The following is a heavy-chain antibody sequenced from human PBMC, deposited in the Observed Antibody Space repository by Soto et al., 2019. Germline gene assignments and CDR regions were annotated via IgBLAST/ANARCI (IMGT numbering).Heavy chain of an antibody. CDR3: ARCDSSGWYSDAFDY. D-gene: IGHD6-19*01. J-gene: IGHJ4*02. V-gene: IGHV1-69*13. Sequence: SVKVSCKASGGTFSSYAISWVRQAPGQGLEWMGGIIPIFGTANYAQKFQGRVTITADESTSTAYMELSSLRSEDTAVYYCARCDSSGWYSDAFDYWGQGTLVTVSS. CDR1: GGTFSSYA. CDR2: IIPIFGTA.